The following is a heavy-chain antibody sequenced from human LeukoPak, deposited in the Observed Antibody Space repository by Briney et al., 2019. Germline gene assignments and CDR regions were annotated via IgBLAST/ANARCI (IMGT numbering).Heavy chain of an antibody. CDR3: ARGVYIAAAQYGY. J-gene: IGHJ4*02. D-gene: IGHD6-13*01. Sequence: NPSETLSLTCTVSGGSISSYYWSWIRQPPGKGLEWIGYIYYSGTTNYNPSLKNRVTISLDTSKNQFSLKLRSITAADTGVYYCARGVYIAAAQYGYWGQGTLVTVSS. CDR1: GGSISSYY. CDR2: IYYSGTT. V-gene: IGHV4-59*01.